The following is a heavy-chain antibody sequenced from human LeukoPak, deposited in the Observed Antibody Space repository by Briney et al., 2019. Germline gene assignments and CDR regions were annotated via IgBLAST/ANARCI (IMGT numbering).Heavy chain of an antibody. CDR3: ARGPTNGQAFDY. CDR2: IKEDGSEK. Sequence: GGSLRLSCAASGFTFSSYWMSWVRQAPGKGLEWVANIKEDGSEKFYVDSVKGRFTISRDNAKNSLYLQMDSLRAEDTAVYYCARGPTNGQAFDYWGQGTLVSVSS. D-gene: IGHD2-8*01. CDR1: GFTFSSYW. V-gene: IGHV3-7*01. J-gene: IGHJ4*02.